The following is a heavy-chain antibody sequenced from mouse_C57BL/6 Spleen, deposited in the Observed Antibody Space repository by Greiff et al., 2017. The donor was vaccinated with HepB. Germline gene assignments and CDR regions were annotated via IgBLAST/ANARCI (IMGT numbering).Heavy chain of an antibody. Sequence: EVQLVESEGGLVQPGSSMKLSCTASGFTFSDYYMAWVRQVPEKGLEWVANINYDGSSTYYLDSLKSRFIISRDNAKNILYLQMSSLKSEDTATYYCARLYYDYAFDYWGQGTTLTVSS. CDR3: ARLYYDYAFDY. J-gene: IGHJ2*01. D-gene: IGHD2-4*01. V-gene: IGHV5-16*01. CDR1: GFTFSDYY. CDR2: INYDGSST.